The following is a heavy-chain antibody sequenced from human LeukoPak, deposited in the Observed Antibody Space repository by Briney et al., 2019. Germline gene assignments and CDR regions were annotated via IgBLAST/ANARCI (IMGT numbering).Heavy chain of an antibody. CDR1: GFTVGYNY. CDR2: IYNSGST. Sequence: GGSLRLSCAASGFTVGYNYMTWVRQAPGKGLEWVAAIYNSGSTYYADSVKGRFTISRDNSKNTLYLQMNSLRAEDTAVYYCARDQDYGMDVWGQGTTVTVSS. CDR3: ARDQDYGMDV. V-gene: IGHV3-66*01. J-gene: IGHJ6*02.